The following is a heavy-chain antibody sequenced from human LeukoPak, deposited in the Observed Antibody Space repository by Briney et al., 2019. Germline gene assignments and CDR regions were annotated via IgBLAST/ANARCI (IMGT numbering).Heavy chain of an antibody. CDR3: ARGSITVVPAFDI. Sequence: PSETLSLTCTLSGGSISTYYWGWIRQPPGKGLEWIGYIFHTGSSSYNPSLKSRGTMSVDTSKNQFSLKLNSVTAADTAVYYCARGSITVVPAFDIWGQGTMVTVSS. V-gene: IGHV4-59*12. D-gene: IGHD3-3*01. J-gene: IGHJ3*02. CDR2: IFHTGSS. CDR1: GGSISTYY.